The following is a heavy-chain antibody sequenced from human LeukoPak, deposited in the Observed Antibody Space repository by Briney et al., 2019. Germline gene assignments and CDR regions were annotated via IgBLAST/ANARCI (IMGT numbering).Heavy chain of an antibody. J-gene: IGHJ4*02. D-gene: IGHD6-19*01. V-gene: IGHV3-21*01. CDR3: AREPGDSSGWSE. Sequence: GGSLRLSCAASGFTLTSYSMNWVRQAPGKGLEWVSSISSSSNYIYYADSVKGRFTISRDNAKNSLYLQMNSLRAEDTAVYYCAREPGDSSGWSEWGQGTLVTVSS. CDR2: ISSSSNYI. CDR1: GFTLTSYS.